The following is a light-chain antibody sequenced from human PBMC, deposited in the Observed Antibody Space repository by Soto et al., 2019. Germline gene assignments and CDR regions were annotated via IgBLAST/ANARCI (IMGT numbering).Light chain of an antibody. Sequence: QSVLTQPPSVSAAPGQKVTISCSGSSSNIGNNYVAWYQQLPRTAPKLLIYDNNKRPSGVPDRFSGSKSGTSATLGITGLQTGDEADYYCGAWGGSLSAGGMLFGGGTKLTVL. J-gene: IGLJ2*01. CDR1: SSNIGNNY. CDR3: GAWGGSLSAGGML. CDR2: DNN. V-gene: IGLV1-51*01.